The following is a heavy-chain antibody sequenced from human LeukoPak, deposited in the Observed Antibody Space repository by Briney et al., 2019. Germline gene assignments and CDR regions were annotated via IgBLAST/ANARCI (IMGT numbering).Heavy chain of an antibody. D-gene: IGHD2-15*01. V-gene: IGHV4-59*01. CDR1: GVSISSYY. Sequence: SETLSLTCTVSGVSISSYYWIWIRQPPGQGLEWIGDIHYSGRANYNPSLKSRVTVSADTSKNQFSLKLTSVTAADTAVYYCARRWYHAYCDYWGQGSLVTVSS. CDR3: ARRWYHAYCDY. J-gene: IGHJ4*02. CDR2: IHYSGRA.